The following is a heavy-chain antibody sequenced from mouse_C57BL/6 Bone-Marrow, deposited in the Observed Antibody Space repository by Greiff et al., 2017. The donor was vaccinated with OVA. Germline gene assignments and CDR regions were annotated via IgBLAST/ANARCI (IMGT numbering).Heavy chain of an antibody. D-gene: IGHD4-1*01. CDR3: ARGELGPAWFAY. J-gene: IGHJ3*01. V-gene: IGHV1-39*01. CDR1: GYSFTDYN. Sequence: EVQLQESGPELVKPGASVKISCKASGYSFTDYNMNWVKQSNGKSLEWIGVINPNYGTTSYNQKFKGKATLTVDKSSSTAYMQLNSLQSEDSAVYYCARGELGPAWFAYWGQGTLVTVSA. CDR2: INPNYGTT.